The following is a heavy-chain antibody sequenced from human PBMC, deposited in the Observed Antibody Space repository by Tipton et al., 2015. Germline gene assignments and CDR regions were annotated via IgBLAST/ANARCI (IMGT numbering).Heavy chain of an antibody. V-gene: IGHV3-11*04. Sequence: GSLRLSCAASGFIFTDYYMSWLRQAPGKGLEWLSYISTNSRTIYYIDSVKGRFTISRDNAKNSLYLQMNSLRAEDTAVYYCARAVISADSYWGQGTLVTVSS. D-gene: IGHD6-13*01. J-gene: IGHJ4*02. CDR3: ARAVISADSY. CDR2: ISTNSRTI. CDR1: GFIFTDYY.